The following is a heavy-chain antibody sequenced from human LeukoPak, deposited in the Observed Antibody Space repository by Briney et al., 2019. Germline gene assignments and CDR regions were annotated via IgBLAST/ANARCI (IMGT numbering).Heavy chain of an antibody. CDR2: IYYSGST. Sequence: SETLSLTCTVSGGSISSSSYYWGWIRQPPGKGLEWIGSIYYSGSTYYNPSLKSRVTISVDTSKNQFSLKLSSVTAADTAVYYCASSDQGRDAFDIWGQGTMVTVSS. CDR3: ASSDQGRDAFDI. J-gene: IGHJ3*02. CDR1: GGSISSSSYY. D-gene: IGHD2-2*01. V-gene: IGHV4-39*01.